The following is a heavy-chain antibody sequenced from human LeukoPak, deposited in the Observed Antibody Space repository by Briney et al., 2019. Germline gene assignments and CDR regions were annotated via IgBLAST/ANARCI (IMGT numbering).Heavy chain of an antibody. CDR3: TRDLTGTTWSENDY. CDR1: GLSVRGSY. Sequence: GGSLRLSCVASGLSVRGSYMSWVRQAPGKGLEWVSVIYSGDRTYYADSVKGRFTISRDTSKNTLYLQMNNMRADDTAMYYCTRDLTGTTWSENDYWGQGTLVTISS. D-gene: IGHD6-13*01. J-gene: IGHJ4*02. V-gene: IGHV3-53*01. CDR2: IYSGDRT.